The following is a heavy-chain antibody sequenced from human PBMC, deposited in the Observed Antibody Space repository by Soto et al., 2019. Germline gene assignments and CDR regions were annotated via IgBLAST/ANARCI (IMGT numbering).Heavy chain of an antibody. CDR3: ARVPSGYYYDSSGYPGAFDI. Sequence: QVQLVQSGAEVKKPGSSVKVSCKASGGTFSSYAISWVRQAPGQGLEWMGGIIPIFGTANYAQKFQGRVPITADESTSTAYMELSSLRSEDTAVFYCARVPSGYYYDSSGYPGAFDIWGQGTMVTVSS. V-gene: IGHV1-69*01. CDR1: GGTFSSYA. J-gene: IGHJ3*02. D-gene: IGHD3-22*01. CDR2: IIPIFGTA.